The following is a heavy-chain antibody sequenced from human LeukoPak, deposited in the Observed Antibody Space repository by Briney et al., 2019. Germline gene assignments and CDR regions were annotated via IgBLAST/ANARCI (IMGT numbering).Heavy chain of an antibody. Sequence: GGSLRLSCEGSGFAFNVFGMHWIRQAPGKGLEWVAFIKSDGVFTNYAEAVKGRFTISRDNSDNTVFLQMESVRPDDTAVYYCARVVKQWLAYFDYWGQGTLVTVSS. CDR2: IKSDGVFT. D-gene: IGHD6-19*01. V-gene: IGHV3-30*02. CDR3: ARVVKQWLAYFDY. CDR1: GFAFNVFG. J-gene: IGHJ4*02.